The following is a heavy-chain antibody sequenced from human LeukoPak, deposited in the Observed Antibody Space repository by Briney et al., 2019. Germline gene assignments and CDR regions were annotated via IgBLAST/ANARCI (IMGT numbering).Heavy chain of an antibody. D-gene: IGHD6-13*01. V-gene: IGHV3-23*01. CDR1: GFTFSSYA. CDR3: ARGVAAAGSEMYFFDY. CDR2: IGGSGLST. J-gene: IGHJ4*02. Sequence: GGSLRLSCAASGFTFSSYAVSWVRQAPGKGLEWVSGIGGSGLSTYYADSVKGRFTISRDNFKNTLDLQMNSLRVEDTALYYCARGVAAAGSEMYFFDYWGQGTLVTVSS.